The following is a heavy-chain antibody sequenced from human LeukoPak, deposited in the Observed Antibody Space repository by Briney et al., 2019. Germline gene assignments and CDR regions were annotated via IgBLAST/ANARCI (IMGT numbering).Heavy chain of an antibody. CDR3: ARDGVGAYFDY. CDR2: INSDGSST. Sequence: GGSLRLSCAASGFTFSSYWMHWVRQAPGKGLVWVSRINSDGSSTSYADSVKGRFTISRDNAKNSLYLQMNSLRAEDTAVYYCARDGVGAYFDYWGQGTLVTVSS. D-gene: IGHD1-26*01. V-gene: IGHV3-74*01. J-gene: IGHJ4*02. CDR1: GFTFSSYW.